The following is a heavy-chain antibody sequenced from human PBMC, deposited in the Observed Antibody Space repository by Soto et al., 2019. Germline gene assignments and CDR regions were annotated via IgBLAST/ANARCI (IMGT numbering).Heavy chain of an antibody. CDR3: AKGVAGGSSYLDAFDF. J-gene: IGHJ3*01. D-gene: IGHD6-13*01. V-gene: IGHV3-30*18. CDR1: GFTFSSYG. CDR2: ISYEGSNK. Sequence: GGSLRLSCAASGFTFSSYGMHWVRQAPGKGLEWVAVISYEGSNKYYADSVKGRFTISRDNSKNTLYLQMNSLRAEDTAVYYCAKGVAGGSSYLDAFDFWGQGTMVTVSS.